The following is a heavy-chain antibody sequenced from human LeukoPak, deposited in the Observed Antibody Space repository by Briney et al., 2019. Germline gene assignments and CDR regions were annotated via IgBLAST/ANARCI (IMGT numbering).Heavy chain of an antibody. CDR3: ARDKGAPALYYDFWSGYYGYYGMDV. V-gene: IGHV1-46*01. D-gene: IGHD3-3*01. J-gene: IGHJ6*02. Sequence: ASVKVSCKASGYSFTSYYMHWVRQAPGQGLEWMGIINPSDATTSYAQKFQGRVTMTTDTSTSTAYMELRSLRSDDTAVYYCARDKGAPALYYDFWSGYYGYYGMDVWGQGTTVTVSS. CDR2: INPSDATT. CDR1: GYSFTSYY.